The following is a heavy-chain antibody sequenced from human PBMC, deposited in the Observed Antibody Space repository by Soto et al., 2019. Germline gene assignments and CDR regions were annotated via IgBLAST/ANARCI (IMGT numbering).Heavy chain of an antibody. CDR1: GFSVRTNY. CDR3: AKESRSGGSW. J-gene: IGHJ4*02. Sequence: GGSLRLSCAASGFSVRTNYMSWVRQAPGKGLDWVSVFESGGSIYYADSVKGRFIISRYYAKNTVDLQMNSLRVEDTAVYYCAKESRSGGSWWGQGSLVTVSS. V-gene: IGHV3-53*01. CDR2: FESGGSI. D-gene: IGHD2-15*01.